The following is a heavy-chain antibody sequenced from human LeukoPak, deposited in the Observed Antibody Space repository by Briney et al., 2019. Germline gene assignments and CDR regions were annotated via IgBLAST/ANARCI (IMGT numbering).Heavy chain of an antibody. Sequence: SVKVSCKASGGTFSSYAISWVRQAPGQGLEWMGRIIPILGIANYAQKFQGRVTITADKSTSTAYMELSSLRSEDTAVYYCALSLLGVYYFDYWGQGTLVTVSS. V-gene: IGHV1-69*04. J-gene: IGHJ4*02. CDR1: GGTFSSYA. CDR2: IIPILGIA. CDR3: ALSLLGVYYFDY. D-gene: IGHD3-16*01.